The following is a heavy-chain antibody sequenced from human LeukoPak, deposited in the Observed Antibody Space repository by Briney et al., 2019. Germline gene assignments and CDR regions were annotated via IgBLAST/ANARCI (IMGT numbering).Heavy chain of an antibody. CDR1: GFTFSSYA. D-gene: IGHD3-16*02. Sequence: PGGSLRLSCAASGFTFSSYAMSRVRQAPGKGLEWVSAISGSGGSTYYADSVKGRFTISRDNSKNTLYLQMNSLRAEDTAVYYCAKAYQYYDYVWGSYRYFLDYWGQGTLVTVSS. J-gene: IGHJ4*02. CDR3: AKAYQYYDYVWGSYRYFLDY. V-gene: IGHV3-23*01. CDR2: ISGSGGST.